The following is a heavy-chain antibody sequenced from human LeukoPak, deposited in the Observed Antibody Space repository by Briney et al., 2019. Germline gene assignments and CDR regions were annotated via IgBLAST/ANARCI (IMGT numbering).Heavy chain of an antibody. CDR2: ISYDGTNK. J-gene: IGHJ4*02. CDR1: GFIFSTYG. CDR3: AKDLGTALSSLHKNYYFDY. Sequence: GGSLRLSCAASGFIFSTYGMHWVRQAPGKGLEWVALISYDGTNKYYADSVKGRFTISRDNSKNTLYLQMNSLRDEDTAVYYCAKDLGTALSSLHKNYYFDYWGQGTLVTVSS. V-gene: IGHV3-30*18. D-gene: IGHD1-7*01.